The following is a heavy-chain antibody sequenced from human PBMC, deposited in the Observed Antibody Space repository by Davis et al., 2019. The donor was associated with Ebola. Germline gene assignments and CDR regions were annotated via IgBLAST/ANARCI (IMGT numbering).Heavy chain of an antibody. J-gene: IGHJ4*02. V-gene: IGHV4-31*03. CDR1: GGSISSGGYY. CDR2: IFSSGST. CDR3: ARGRRSFDFDTSGYQLVFDY. D-gene: IGHD3-22*01. Sequence: SETLSLTCTVSGGSISSGGYYWSWIRQHPEKGLEWIGYIFSSGSTYYNPSLKSRVTLSADTSEIQFSLKLSSVTAADTAVYYCARGRRSFDFDTSGYQLVFDYWGQGTLVTVSS.